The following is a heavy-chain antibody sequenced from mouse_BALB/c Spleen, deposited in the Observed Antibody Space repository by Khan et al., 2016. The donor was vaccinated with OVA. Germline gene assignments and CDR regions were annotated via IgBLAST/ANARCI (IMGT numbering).Heavy chain of an antibody. Sequence: EVQLQESGTVLARPGASVKMSCKASGYTFTNYWMHWVKQRPGQGLEWIGTIFPGNSDTNYNQKFTGKAKLTAVTSTNTAYMELSSLTNEDSAVYYCARNGFGNYEIWDYWGQGTTLTVSS. CDR2: IFPGNSDT. J-gene: IGHJ2*01. CDR1: GYTFTNYW. CDR3: ARNGFGNYEIWDY. D-gene: IGHD2-1*01. V-gene: IGHV1-5*01.